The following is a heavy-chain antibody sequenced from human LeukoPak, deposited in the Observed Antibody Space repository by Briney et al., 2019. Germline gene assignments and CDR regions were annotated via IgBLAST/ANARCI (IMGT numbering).Heavy chain of an antibody. CDR1: GFTFSSYA. Sequence: GRSLSLSCAAAGFTFSSYARHWVRQAPGKGLEWVAVIPYDGSNKYYADSVKDRFTISSDNSKNTLYLQMNSLRAEDTAVYYCASDQVVAGYVDWFDPWGQGTLVTVSS. CDR2: IPYDGSNK. CDR3: ASDQVVAGYVDWFDP. D-gene: IGHD5-12*01. J-gene: IGHJ5*02. V-gene: IGHV3-30-3*01.